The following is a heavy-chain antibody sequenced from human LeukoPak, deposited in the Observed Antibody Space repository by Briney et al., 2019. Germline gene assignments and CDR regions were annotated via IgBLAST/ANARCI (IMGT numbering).Heavy chain of an antibody. CDR1: GGTLSSYV. V-gene: IGHV1-69*13. J-gene: IGHJ4*02. D-gene: IGHD1-26*01. Sequence: SVKVSCKASGGTLSSYVITWVRQAPGQGLEWMGGIIPIFGTPNYEQKFQGRVTITADESTSTAYMELSSLRSDDTAVYFCARGCRSGSTHFDYWGQGTLVTVSS. CDR2: IIPIFGTP. CDR3: ARGCRSGSTHFDY.